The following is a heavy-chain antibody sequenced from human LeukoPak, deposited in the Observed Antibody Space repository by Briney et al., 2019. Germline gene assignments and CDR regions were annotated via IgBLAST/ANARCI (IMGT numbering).Heavy chain of an antibody. Sequence: QPGGSLRLSCAASGFTFSSYAMHWVRQAPGKGLEWVAVISYDGSNKYYADSVKGRFTISRDNSKNTLYLQMNSLRAEDTAVYYCARDSSAAGRYNWFDPWGQGTLVTVSS. CDR2: ISYDGSNK. D-gene: IGHD6-13*01. J-gene: IGHJ5*02. CDR3: ARDSSAAGRYNWFDP. V-gene: IGHV3-30*04. CDR1: GFTFSSYA.